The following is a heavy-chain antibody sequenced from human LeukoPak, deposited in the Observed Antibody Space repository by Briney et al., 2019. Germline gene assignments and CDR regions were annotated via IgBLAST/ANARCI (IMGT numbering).Heavy chain of an antibody. CDR1: GGTFSSYA. CDR2: IIPIFGTA. J-gene: IGHJ4*02. V-gene: IGHV1-69*06. Sequence: ASVKVSCKASGGTFSSYAISWVRQAPGQGLEWMGGIIPIFGTANYAQKFQGRVTITADKSTSTAYMELSSLRSDDTAVYYCARDGKIIGSSWHLTSYWGQGTLVTVSS. CDR3: ARDGKIIGSSWHLTSY. D-gene: IGHD6-13*01.